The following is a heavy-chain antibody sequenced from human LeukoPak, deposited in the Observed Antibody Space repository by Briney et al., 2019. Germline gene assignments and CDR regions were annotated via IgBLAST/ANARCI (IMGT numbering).Heavy chain of an antibody. Sequence: GGSLRLSCAASGFTVSDNYMSWVRQAPGKGLEWVSVFYSGGSTRYADSVKGRFTISRDNSKNTLYLQLNSLRAEDTAVYFCASSSWSSEYFHYWGQGTLVTVAS. J-gene: IGHJ1*01. CDR1: GFTVSDNY. V-gene: IGHV3-66*01. CDR2: FYSGGST. D-gene: IGHD6-13*01. CDR3: ASSSWSSEYFHY.